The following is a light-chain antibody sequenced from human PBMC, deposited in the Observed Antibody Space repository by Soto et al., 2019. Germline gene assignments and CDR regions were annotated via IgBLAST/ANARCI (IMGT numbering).Light chain of an antibody. J-gene: IGLJ3*02. CDR2: EVN. CDR3: STNTSRTSLRV. CDR1: SSDVGSYKY. Sequence: QSALTQPASVSGSPGQSIAISCTGTSSDVGSYKYVSWYRQYPGKAPKLLIYEVNNRPSGVSNRFSGSKSGNTASLTISGLQAEYEGDYYCSTNTSRTSLRVFGGGTKLTVL. V-gene: IGLV2-14*01.